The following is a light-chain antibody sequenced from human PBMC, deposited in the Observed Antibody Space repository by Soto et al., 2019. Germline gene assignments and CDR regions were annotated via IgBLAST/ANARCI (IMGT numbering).Light chain of an antibody. Sequence: QSVLTQPPSASGSPGQRVTISCSGSTSNIGSNYVYWYQHLPGTAPRLLIYRNNQRPSGVPDRFSVSKSGTSASLAIGGLRSEDEADYYCSTWDESLSGYVFGTGTKVTVL. CDR3: STWDESLSGYV. J-gene: IGLJ1*01. CDR1: TSNIGSNY. CDR2: RNN. V-gene: IGLV1-47*01.